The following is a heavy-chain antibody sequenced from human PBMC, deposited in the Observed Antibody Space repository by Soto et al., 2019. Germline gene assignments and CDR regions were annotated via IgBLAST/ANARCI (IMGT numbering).Heavy chain of an antibody. CDR3: AGVRVDTAMELYWYFDL. J-gene: IGHJ2*01. Sequence: QVQLVQSGAEVKKPGSSVKVSCKASGGTFSSYAISWVRQAPGQGLEWMGGIIPIFGTANYAQKFQGRVTITADESTSTAYMELSSLRSEDTAVYYCAGVRVDTAMELYWYFDLWGRGTLVTVSS. D-gene: IGHD5-18*01. CDR2: IIPIFGTA. V-gene: IGHV1-69*12. CDR1: GGTFSSYA.